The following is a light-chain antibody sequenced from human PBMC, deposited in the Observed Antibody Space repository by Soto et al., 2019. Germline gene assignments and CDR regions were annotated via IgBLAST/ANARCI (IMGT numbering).Light chain of an antibody. CDR3: QQIYSTPWT. J-gene: IGKJ1*01. V-gene: IGKV1-39*01. CDR2: ASS. Sequence: DIQMTQSPSFLSASVGDRVTITCRASQGISTYLIWYQQKRGKAPTLLIYASSTLQTGVPSRFSGSGSGTDFTLTISSLQPEDFATYYCQQIYSTPWTFGQGTKVDI. CDR1: QGISTY.